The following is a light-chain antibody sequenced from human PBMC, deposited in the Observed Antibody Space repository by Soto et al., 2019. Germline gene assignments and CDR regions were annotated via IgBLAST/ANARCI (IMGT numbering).Light chain of an antibody. V-gene: IGKV2-30*01. CDR3: IQGTHWPPT. CDR2: QVS. J-gene: IGKJ2*01. Sequence: DVVLTQSPLSLPVTLGQPASISCRSSESLVYSNGNTYLNWFHQRPGQSPRHLIYQVSNRGSGVPERFRGSGSGTAFTLKISRVEAEDVGIYYCIQGTHWPPTFGEGTKLEIK. CDR1: ESLVYSNGNTY.